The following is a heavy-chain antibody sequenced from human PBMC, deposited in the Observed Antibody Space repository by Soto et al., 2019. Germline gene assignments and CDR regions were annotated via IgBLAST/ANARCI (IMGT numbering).Heavy chain of an antibody. Sequence: PGESLKISCQGSGYTFTTNWIGWVRQMPGKGLEWMGIIYPRDSDTRYSPSFQGQVTISVDKSINTAYLQWSTLKASDTAMYYCARTRSFTLGFYYDGMDVWGQGTTVTVSS. V-gene: IGHV5-51*01. D-gene: IGHD6-6*01. CDR3: ARTRSFTLGFYYDGMDV. CDR2: IYPRDSDT. CDR1: GYTFTTNW. J-gene: IGHJ6*02.